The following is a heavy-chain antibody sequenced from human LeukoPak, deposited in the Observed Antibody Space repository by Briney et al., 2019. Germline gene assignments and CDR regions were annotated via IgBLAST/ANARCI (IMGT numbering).Heavy chain of an antibody. CDR1: EFTFSSYT. Sequence: QSGGSLRLSCTASEFTFSSYTMTWVRQAPGKGLKWVSTITTGDGNTYYADSVKGRFTVSRDDSKNTLYLQMNSLRAEDTAVYYCAKDGGLWVSAHWGDSWGRGTLVTVSS. D-gene: IGHD7-27*01. J-gene: IGHJ4*02. CDR2: ITTGDGNT. V-gene: IGHV3-23*01. CDR3: AKDGGLWVSAHWGDS.